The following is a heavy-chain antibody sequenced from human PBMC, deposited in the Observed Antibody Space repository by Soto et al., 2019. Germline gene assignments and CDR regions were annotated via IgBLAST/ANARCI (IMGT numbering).Heavy chain of an antibody. CDR3: TTDSYITIIIVPFDY. Sequence: GGSLRLSCAASGFTFSNAWINWVRQAPGKGLEWVGRIKSKTDGGTTDYAAPVKGRFAISRDDSKNILYLQMNSLKIEDTAVYYCTTDSYITIIIVPFDYWGNATLGTVST. CDR1: GFTFSNAW. D-gene: IGHD3-22*01. V-gene: IGHV3-15*07. J-gene: IGHJ4*01. CDR2: IKSKTDGGTT.